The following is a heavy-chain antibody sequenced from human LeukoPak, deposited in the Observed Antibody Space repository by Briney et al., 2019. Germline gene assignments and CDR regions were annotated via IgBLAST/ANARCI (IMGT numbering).Heavy chain of an antibody. D-gene: IGHD4-11*01. J-gene: IGHJ6*02. Sequence: SETLSLTCTVSGGSISSYYWSWIRQPPGKGLEWIGYIYYSGSTNCNPSLKSRVTIPVDTSKNQFSLKLSSVTAADTAVYYCARGHTVGGGMDVWGQGTTVTVSS. V-gene: IGHV4-59*01. CDR3: ARGHTVGGGMDV. CDR2: IYYSGST. CDR1: GGSISSYY.